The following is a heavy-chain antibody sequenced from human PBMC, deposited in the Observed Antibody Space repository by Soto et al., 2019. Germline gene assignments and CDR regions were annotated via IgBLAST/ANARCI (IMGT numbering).Heavy chain of an antibody. V-gene: IGHV5-51*01. D-gene: IGHD6-19*01. Sequence: GESLKISCKGSGYTFNSNWIGWVRQMPGKGLEWMGIIYPGDSEIRYSPSFQGQVTISADKSISTTYLQWSSLKASDTALYYCARVLRVTVADIGIPGAFDIWGQGTMVTVSS. CDR1: GYTFNSNW. CDR2: IYPGDSEI. CDR3: ARVLRVTVADIGIPGAFDI. J-gene: IGHJ3*02.